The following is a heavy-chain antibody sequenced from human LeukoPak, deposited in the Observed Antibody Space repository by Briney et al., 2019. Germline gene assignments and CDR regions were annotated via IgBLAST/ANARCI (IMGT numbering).Heavy chain of an antibody. V-gene: IGHV4-30-2*01. CDR2: VYHSGST. J-gene: IGHJ6*02. CDR1: GGSISSGGYY. CDR3: AREVGNYYDSSGYYHHHYGMDV. Sequence: SETLSLTCTVSGGSISSGGYYWSWIRQPPGKGLEWIGFVYHSGSTNYNPSLKSRVTISVDESKNQFSLKLSSVTAADTAVYYCAREVGNYYDSSGYYHHHYGMDVWGQGTTVTVSS. D-gene: IGHD3-22*01.